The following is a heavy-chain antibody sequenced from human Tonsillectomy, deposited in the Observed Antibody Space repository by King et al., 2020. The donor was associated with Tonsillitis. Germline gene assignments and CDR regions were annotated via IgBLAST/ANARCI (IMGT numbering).Heavy chain of an antibody. V-gene: IGHV4-34*01. CDR2: INHSGST. CDR1: GGSFSGYY. D-gene: IGHD3-10*01. Sequence: VQLPQWGAGLLKPSETLSLPCAVYGGSFSGYYWSWIRQPPGKGLEWIGEINHSGSTNYNPSLKSRVTISVDTSKNQFSLKLSSVTAADTAVYYCARAMVRGVPPYYFDYWGQGTLVTVSS. J-gene: IGHJ4*02. CDR3: ARAMVRGVPPYYFDY.